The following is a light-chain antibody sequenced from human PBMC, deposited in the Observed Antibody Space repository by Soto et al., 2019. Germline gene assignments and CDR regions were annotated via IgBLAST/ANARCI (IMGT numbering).Light chain of an antibody. CDR2: EVS. J-gene: IGLJ2*01. CDR3: CSYAGSSYVV. V-gene: IGLV2-23*02. CDR1: SSDIGSYNL. Sequence: QSALTQPASVSGSPGQSITISCSGSSSDIGSYNLVSWYQQYPGKAPKLIIYEVSKGPSGVSDRFSGSKSGNTASLTISGLRAEDEAYYYCCSYAGSSYVVFCGGTKLTVL.